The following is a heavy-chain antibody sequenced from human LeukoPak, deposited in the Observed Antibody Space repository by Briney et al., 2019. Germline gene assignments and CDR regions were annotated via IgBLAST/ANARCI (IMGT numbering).Heavy chain of an antibody. CDR2: IYSSGTA. V-gene: IGHV4-59*01. CDR1: GGSLHRSF. J-gene: IGHJ4*02. CDR3: GRRPGVDGPIDN. D-gene: IGHD3/OR15-3a*01. Sequence: PSETLSLTCIVSGGSLHRSFWTWVRQPPGKGLQWIGRIYSSGTADYSPSLKSRLTISIDTSMNQFSLRLASVTAADTAVYYCGRRPGVDGPIDNWGQGILVAVSS.